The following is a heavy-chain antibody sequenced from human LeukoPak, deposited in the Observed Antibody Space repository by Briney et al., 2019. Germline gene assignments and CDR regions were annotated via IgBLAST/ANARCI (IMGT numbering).Heavy chain of an antibody. CDR1: GGTFSSYA. CDR2: IIPIFGTA. CDR3: ARGSVSMLRYFDWLLTG. J-gene: IGHJ4*02. D-gene: IGHD3-9*01. Sequence: SVKVSCKASGGTFSSYAISWVRQAPGQGLEWMGGIIPIFGTANYAQKFQGRVTITADESTSTAYMELSSLRSEDTAVYYCARGSVSMLRYFDWLLTGRGQGTLVTVSS. V-gene: IGHV1-69*13.